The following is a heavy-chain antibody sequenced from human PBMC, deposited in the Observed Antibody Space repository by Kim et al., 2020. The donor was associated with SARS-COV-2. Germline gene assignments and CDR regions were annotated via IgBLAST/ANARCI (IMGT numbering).Heavy chain of an antibody. CDR2: IWYDGSNK. CDR3: ARDHDFWSGYQRYYYYYGMDV. CDR1: GFTFSSYG. V-gene: IGHV3-33*01. Sequence: GGSLRLSCAASGFTFSSYGMHWVRQAPGKGLEWVAVIWYDGSNKYYADSVKGRFTISRDNSKNTLYLQMNSLRAEDTAVYYCARDHDFWSGYQRYYYYYGMDVWGQGTTVTVSS. J-gene: IGHJ6*02. D-gene: IGHD3-3*01.